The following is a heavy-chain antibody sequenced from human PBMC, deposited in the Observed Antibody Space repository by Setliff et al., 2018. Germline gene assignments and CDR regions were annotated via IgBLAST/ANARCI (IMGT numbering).Heavy chain of an antibody. CDR3: AAEGRVGVPAANYYYYYGMDV. V-gene: IGHV1-58*01. CDR1: GFTLTSSA. D-gene: IGHD2-2*01. Sequence: SVKVSCKASGFTLTSSAVQWVRQARGQRLEWIGWIVVGSGNTNYAQKFQERVTITRDMSTSTAYMELSSLRSEDTAVYYCAAEGRVGVPAANYYYYYGMDVWGQGTTVTVSS. CDR2: IVVGSGNT. J-gene: IGHJ6*02.